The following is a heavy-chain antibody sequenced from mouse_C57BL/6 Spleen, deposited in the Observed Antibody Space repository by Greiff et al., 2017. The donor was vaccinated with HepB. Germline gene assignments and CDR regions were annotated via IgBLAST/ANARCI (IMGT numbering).Heavy chain of an antibody. CDR2: INYDGSST. D-gene: IGHD2-4*01. Sequence: EVKLVESEGGLVQPGSSMKLSCTASGFTFSDYYMAWVRQVPEKGLEWVAIINYDGSSTYYLDSLKSRFIISRDNAKNILYLQMSSLKSEDTATYYCARVDYDYDFDYWGQGTTLTVSS. CDR1: GFTFSDYY. CDR3: ARVDYDYDFDY. V-gene: IGHV5-16*01. J-gene: IGHJ2*01.